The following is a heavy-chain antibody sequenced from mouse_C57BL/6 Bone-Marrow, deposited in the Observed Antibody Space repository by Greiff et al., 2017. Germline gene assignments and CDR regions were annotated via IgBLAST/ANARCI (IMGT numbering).Heavy chain of an antibody. V-gene: IGHV1-50*01. CDR2: IDPSDSYT. CDR3: AREGTTVPWYFDV. D-gene: IGHD1-1*01. CDR1: GYTFTSYW. J-gene: IGHJ1*03. Sequence: QVQLQQPGAELVKPGASVQLSCTASGYTFTSYWMQWVKQRPGQGLEWIGEIDPSDSYTNYKQKFKGKATLTVDTSSSTAYMQLSSLTSEDSAVYYCAREGTTVPWYFDVWGTGTTVTVSS.